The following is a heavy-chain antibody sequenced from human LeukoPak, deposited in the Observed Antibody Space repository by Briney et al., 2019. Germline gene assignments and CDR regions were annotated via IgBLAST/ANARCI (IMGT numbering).Heavy chain of an antibody. J-gene: IGHJ4*02. CDR1: GFTFSSYS. V-gene: IGHV3-48*04. CDR2: ISSSSSTI. CDR3: ARVTPGDYGDYDSSGYYSY. D-gene: IGHD3-22*01. Sequence: GSLRLSCAASGFTFSSYSMNWVRQAPGKGLEWVSYISSSSSTIYYADSVKGRFTISRDNAKNSLYLQMNSLRAEDTAVYYCARVTPGDYGDYDSSGYYSYWGQGTLVTVSS.